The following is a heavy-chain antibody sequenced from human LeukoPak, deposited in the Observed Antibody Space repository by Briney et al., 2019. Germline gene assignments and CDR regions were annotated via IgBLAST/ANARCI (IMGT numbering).Heavy chain of an antibody. CDR2: ISGSGGST. CDR3: AKEGNDGSFDY. Sequence: PGGSLRLSCAASGFTFSGSAMHWVRQASGKGLEWVSAISGSGGSTYYADSVKGRFTISRDNSKNTLYLQMNSLRAEDTAVYYCAKEGNDGSFDYWGQGTLVTVSS. J-gene: IGHJ4*02. CDR1: GFTFSGSA. D-gene: IGHD1-1*01. V-gene: IGHV3-23*01.